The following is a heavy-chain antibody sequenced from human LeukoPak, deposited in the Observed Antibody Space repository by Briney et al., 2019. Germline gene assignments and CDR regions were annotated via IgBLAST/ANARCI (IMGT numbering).Heavy chain of an antibody. V-gene: IGHV3-74*01. J-gene: IGHJ4*02. CDR2: INNDGSSI. Sequence: PGGSLRLSCEVSGFTFSIYWMHWIRQAPGKGLVWVSRINNDGSSIGYADSVKGRLTISRDNAKNTLYLQMNSLRAEDTAVCYCTRGMYSSAWSIDYWGQGTLVTVSS. CDR3: TRGMYSSAWSIDY. CDR1: GFTFSIYW. D-gene: IGHD6-19*01.